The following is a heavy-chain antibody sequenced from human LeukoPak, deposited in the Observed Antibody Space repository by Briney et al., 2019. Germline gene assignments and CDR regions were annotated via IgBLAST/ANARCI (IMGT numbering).Heavy chain of an antibody. CDR1: GGSISSYY. D-gene: IGHD1-26*01. Sequence: SETLSLTCTVSGGSISSYYWSWIRQLAGKGLEWIGRIYTSGSTNYNPSLKSRVTMSVDTSKNQFSLKLSSVTAADTAVYYCATYQYDEIVGATPYFDYWGQGTLVTVSS. CDR2: IYTSGST. J-gene: IGHJ4*02. CDR3: ATYQYDEIVGATPYFDY. V-gene: IGHV4-4*07.